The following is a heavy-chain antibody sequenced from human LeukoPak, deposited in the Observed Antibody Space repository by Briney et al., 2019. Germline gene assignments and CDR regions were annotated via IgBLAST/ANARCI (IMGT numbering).Heavy chain of an antibody. CDR3: ARLVGGTAFDI. CDR1: GYTFTSYA. J-gene: IGHJ3*02. CDR2: INAGNGNT. D-gene: IGHD1-26*01. V-gene: IGHV1-3*01. Sequence: ASVKDSCKASGYTFTSYAMHWVRQAPGQRLEWMGWINAGNGNTKYSQKFQGRVTITRDTSASTAYMELSSLRSEDTAVYYCARLVGGTAFDIWGQGTMVTVSS.